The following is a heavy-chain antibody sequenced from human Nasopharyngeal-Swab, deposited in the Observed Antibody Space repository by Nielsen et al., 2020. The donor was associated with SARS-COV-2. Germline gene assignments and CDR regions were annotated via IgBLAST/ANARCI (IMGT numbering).Heavy chain of an antibody. Sequence: GGSLRLSCTASGFTFGDYAMSWVRQAPGKGLEWVGFIRSKAYGGTTEYAASVKGRFTISRDDSKSIAYLQMNILKTEDTAVYYCTRGMAGAGSFDYWGQGTLVTVSS. CDR2: IRSKAYGGTT. CDR3: TRGMAGAGSFDY. J-gene: IGHJ4*02. V-gene: IGHV3-49*04. D-gene: IGHD2-8*01. CDR1: GFTFGDYA.